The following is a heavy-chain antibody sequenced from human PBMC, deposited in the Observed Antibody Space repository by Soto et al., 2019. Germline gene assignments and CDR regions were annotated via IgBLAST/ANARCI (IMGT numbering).Heavy chain of an antibody. CDR1: GFTFSSFV. V-gene: IGHV3-30-3*01. D-gene: IGHD4-4*01. CDR2: ISNDGTSK. CDR3: ATEDYSSGQAGTFRH. Sequence: QVQLVESGGGVVQPGRSLTLSCAASGFTFSSFVMHWVRQAPGKGLEWVTGISNDGTSKHYADSVKGRFTNSRDNSKNTLYRQIDSLNSEDTALYHCATEDYSSGQAGTFRHWGQGALVTVTS. J-gene: IGHJ1*01.